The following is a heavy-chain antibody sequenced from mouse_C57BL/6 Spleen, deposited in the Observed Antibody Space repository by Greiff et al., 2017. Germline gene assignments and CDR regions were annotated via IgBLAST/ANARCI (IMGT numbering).Heavy chain of an antibody. Sequence: VHLVESGPGLVQPSQSLSITCTVSGFSLTSYGVHWVRQSPGKGLEWLGVIWSGGSTDYNAAFISRLSISKDNSKSQVFFKMNSLQADDTAIYYCARNEGYDGSYFDYWGQGTTLTVSS. CDR1: GFSLTSYG. J-gene: IGHJ2*01. V-gene: IGHV2-2*01. D-gene: IGHD2-3*01. CDR2: IWSGGST. CDR3: ARNEGYDGSYFDY.